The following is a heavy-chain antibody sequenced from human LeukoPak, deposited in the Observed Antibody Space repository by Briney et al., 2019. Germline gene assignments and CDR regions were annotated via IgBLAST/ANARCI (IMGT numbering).Heavy chain of an antibody. Sequence: SVKVPCKASGGTFSSYAISWVRQAPGQGLEWMGGIIPIFGTANYAQKFQGRVTITADESTSTAYMELSSLRSEDTAVYYCARVPFDSSGTYFDYWGQEPWSPSPQ. D-gene: IGHD3-22*01. J-gene: IGHJ4*01. V-gene: IGHV1-69*13. CDR1: GGTFSSYA. CDR3: ARVPFDSSGTYFDY. CDR2: IIPIFGTA.